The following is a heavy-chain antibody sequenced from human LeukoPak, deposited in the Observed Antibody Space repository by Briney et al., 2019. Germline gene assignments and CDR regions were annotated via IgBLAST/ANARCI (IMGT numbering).Heavy chain of an antibody. V-gene: IGHV3-23*01. CDR1: GFPFSNRS. J-gene: IGHJ4*02. D-gene: IGHD3-22*01. CDR3: ARGLGRWDYYDSSGHPL. Sequence: PGGSLRLSCAASGFPFSNRSMSWVRQAPGKGLEWVSTIGASDGTTYYADSVKGRFTISRDNSKNTLYLQMNSLRAEDTAIYYCARGLGRWDYYDSSGHPLGGQGTLVTVSS. CDR2: IGASDGTT.